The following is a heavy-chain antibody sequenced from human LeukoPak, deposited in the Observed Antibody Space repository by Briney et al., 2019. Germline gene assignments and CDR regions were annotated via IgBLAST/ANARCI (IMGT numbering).Heavy chain of an antibody. D-gene: IGHD1-26*01. J-gene: IGHJ4*02. CDR1: GFTFSSYA. V-gene: IGHV3-23*01. CDR3: AKDHSRTGAILRPLYFDY. CDR2: ISGSGGST. Sequence: PGGSLRLSCAASGFTFSSYAMSWVRQAPGKGLEWVSAISGSGGSTYYADSVKGRFTISRDNSKNTLYLQMNSLRAEDTAVYYCAKDHSRTGAILRPLYFDYWGQGTLVTVSS.